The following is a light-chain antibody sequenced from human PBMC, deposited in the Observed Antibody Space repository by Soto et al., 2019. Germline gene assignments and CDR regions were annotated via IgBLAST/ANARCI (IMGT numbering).Light chain of an antibody. CDR2: DVN. J-gene: IGLJ1*01. CDR1: SSDVGAYSY. Sequence: QSVLTQPASVSGSPGQSITLSCTGTSSDVGAYSYVSWYQQHPGKAPKLMIYDVNDQPSGVSNRFSGSKSGNTASLTISGLQAEDEADYYCTSYTISNTYVFGTGTKVTVL. CDR3: TSYTISNTYV. V-gene: IGLV2-14*01.